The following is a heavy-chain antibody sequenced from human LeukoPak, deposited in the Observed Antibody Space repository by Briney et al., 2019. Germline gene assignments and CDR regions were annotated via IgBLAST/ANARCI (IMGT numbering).Heavy chain of an antibody. J-gene: IGHJ6*04. Sequence: GGSLRLSCAASGFTFSSYAMAWVRQAPGKGPEWVSYISSSGSTIYYADSVKGRFTISRDNAKNSLYLQMNSLRAEDTAVYYCAELGITMIGGVWGKGTTVTISS. CDR3: AELGITMIGGV. CDR2: ISSSGSTI. CDR1: GFTFSSYA. V-gene: IGHV3-48*03. D-gene: IGHD3-10*02.